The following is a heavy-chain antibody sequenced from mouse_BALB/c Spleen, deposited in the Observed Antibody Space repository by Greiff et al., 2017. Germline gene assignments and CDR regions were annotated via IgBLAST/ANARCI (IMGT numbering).Heavy chain of an antibody. CDR1: GYTFSSYW. CDR2: ILPGSGST. CDR3: ARKRDYYGPAWFAY. Sequence: VQLQESGAELMKPGASVKISCKATGYTFSSYWIEWVKQRPGHGLEWIGEILPGSGSTNYNEKFKGKATFTADTSSNTAYMQLSSLTSEDSAVYYCARKRDYYGPAWFAYWGQGTLVTVSA. J-gene: IGHJ3*01. V-gene: IGHV1-9*01. D-gene: IGHD1-2*01.